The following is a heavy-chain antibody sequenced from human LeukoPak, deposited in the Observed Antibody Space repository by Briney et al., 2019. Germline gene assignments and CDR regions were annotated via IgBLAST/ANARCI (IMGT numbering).Heavy chain of an antibody. Sequence: SETLSLTCAVYGGSFSGYYWSWIRQPPGKGLEWIGEINHSGSTNYNPSLTSRVTISVDTSKDQFSLKLSSVTAVDTAVYYCARGVVVITLRYYYYGMDVWGQGTTVTVSS. D-gene: IGHD3-22*01. V-gene: IGHV4-34*01. CDR1: GGSFSGYY. CDR3: ARGVVVITLRYYYYGMDV. J-gene: IGHJ6*02. CDR2: INHSGST.